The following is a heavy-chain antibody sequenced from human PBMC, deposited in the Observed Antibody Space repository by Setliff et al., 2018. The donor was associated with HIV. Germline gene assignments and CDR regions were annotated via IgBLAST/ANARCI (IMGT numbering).Heavy chain of an antibody. J-gene: IGHJ4*02. CDR3: AREVVGATERYYFDY. D-gene: IGHD1-26*01. Sequence: GGSLRLSCAASGFTFNNYAMSWVRQAPGKGLEWVSAISGSTGSTYYADSVKGRFTISRDNAKNSLYLQMNSLRAEDTAVYYCAREVVGATERYYFDYWGQGTLVTVSS. V-gene: IGHV3-23*01. CDR1: GFTFNNYA. CDR2: ISGSTGST.